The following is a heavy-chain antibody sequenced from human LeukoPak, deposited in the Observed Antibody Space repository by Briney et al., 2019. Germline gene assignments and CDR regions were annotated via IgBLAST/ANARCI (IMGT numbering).Heavy chain of an antibody. J-gene: IGHJ4*02. CDR1: GFTFSSYA. Sequence: GGSLRLSCAASGFTFSSYAMSWVRQAPGKGLEWVSAISGSGGSTYYADSVKGRFTISRDNSKNTLYLQMNSLRAEDTAVYYCAKDPYYDFWGGYYQYYFDYWGQGTLVTVSS. CDR3: AKDPYYDFWGGYYQYYFDY. CDR2: ISGSGGST. V-gene: IGHV3-23*01. D-gene: IGHD3-3*01.